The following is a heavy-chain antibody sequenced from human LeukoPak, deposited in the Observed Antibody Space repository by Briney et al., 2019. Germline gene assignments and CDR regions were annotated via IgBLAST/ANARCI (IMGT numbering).Heavy chain of an antibody. CDR3: ARDFWQWRRPSVIFD. CDR1: GYTFTGYY. J-gene: IGHJ4*02. CDR2: INPNSGGT. V-gene: IGHV1-2*02. Sequence: GASVKVSCKASGYTFTGYYMHWVRQAPGQGLEWMGWINPNSGGTNYAQKFQGRVTVTRDTSISTAYMELSRLRSDDTAVYYCARDFWQWRRPSVIFDWGQGTLVTVSS. D-gene: IGHD6-19*01.